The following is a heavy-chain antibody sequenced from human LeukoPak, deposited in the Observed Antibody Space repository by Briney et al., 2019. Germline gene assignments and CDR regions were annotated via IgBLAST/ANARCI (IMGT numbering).Heavy chain of an antibody. Sequence: GGSLRLSCAASGFTVSDYWMYWVRQAPGKGLVCVSRLSSDGSNTRYADSVKGRFTISRDNAKNTLYLQMNSLRAEDTAVYYCARASGVAAAGPYNWFDPWGQGTLVTVSS. J-gene: IGHJ5*02. CDR3: ARASGVAAAGPYNWFDP. CDR2: LSSDGSNT. V-gene: IGHV3-74*01. D-gene: IGHD6-13*01. CDR1: GFTVSDYW.